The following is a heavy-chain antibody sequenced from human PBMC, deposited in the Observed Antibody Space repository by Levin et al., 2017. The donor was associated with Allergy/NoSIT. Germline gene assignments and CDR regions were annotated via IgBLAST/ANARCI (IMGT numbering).Heavy chain of an antibody. CDR3: ARDLGPSSYGSAYYFDS. J-gene: IGHJ4*02. V-gene: IGHV3-21*01. CDR1: GFIFSTKS. CDR2: ISSTRSFI. Sequence: KAGGSLRLSCEASGFIFSTKSMNWVRQAPGKGLEWVASISSTRSFIFYADSVKGRFTISRDNARNSLSLQMNSLRSEDSGVYYCARDLGPSSYGSAYYFDSWGQGTLVTVSS. D-gene: IGHD3-10*01.